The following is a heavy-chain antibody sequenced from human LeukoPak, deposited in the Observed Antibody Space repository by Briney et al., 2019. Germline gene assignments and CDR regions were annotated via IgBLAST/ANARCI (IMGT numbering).Heavy chain of an antibody. V-gene: IGHV3-7*01. D-gene: IGHD1-1*01. Sequence: PGGSLRLSCAASGFIFSNYWMTGVRQAPGQGREGAASIKDDGSAKYYVDSVKGRFTISRDDAKNSLYLQMNSLSAEDTAVYYCARIQLYHVDFDSWGQGTLVTVSS. CDR1: GFIFSNYW. CDR3: ARIQLYHVDFDS. CDR2: IKDDGSAK. J-gene: IGHJ4*02.